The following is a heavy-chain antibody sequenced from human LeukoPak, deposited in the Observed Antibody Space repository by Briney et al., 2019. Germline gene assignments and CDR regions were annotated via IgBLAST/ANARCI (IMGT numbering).Heavy chain of an antibody. CDR2: ISYEGSNK. CDR3: AKGHSSGWYYFDY. CDR1: GFTFRCYD. J-gene: IGHJ4*02. Sequence: SLRLSCAASGFTFRCYDMHWVRQAPGKGLEWLEVISYEGSNKYYADSVKGRFTISRDNSKNTLYLQMNRLRAEDTAVYYCAKGHSSGWYYFDYWGQGTLVTVSS. V-gene: IGHV3-30*18. D-gene: IGHD6-19*01.